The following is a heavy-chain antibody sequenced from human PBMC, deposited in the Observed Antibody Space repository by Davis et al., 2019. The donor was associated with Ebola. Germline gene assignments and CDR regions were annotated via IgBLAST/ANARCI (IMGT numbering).Heavy chain of an antibody. CDR3: ARRAGYGRDDAFDI. V-gene: IGHV1-2*04. CDR2: INPNSGGT. Sequence: AASVKVSCKASGYTFTGYYMHWVRQAPGQGLEWMGWINPNSGGTNYAQKFQGWVTMTRDTSISTAYMELSRPRSDDTAVYYCARRAGYGRDDAFDIWGQGTMVTVSS. J-gene: IGHJ3*02. D-gene: IGHD5-18*01. CDR1: GYTFTGYY.